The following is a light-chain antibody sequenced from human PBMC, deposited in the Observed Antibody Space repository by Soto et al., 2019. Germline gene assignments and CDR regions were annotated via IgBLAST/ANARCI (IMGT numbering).Light chain of an antibody. CDR2: DAS. Sequence: EFVLTQSPGTLSLSPGERATLSCRASQTVRNNYLAWYQQKPGQAPRLLIYDASSRATGIPARFSGSGSGTEFTLTISSLEPEDFAVYYCQQRSNWPITFGQGTRLEN. V-gene: IGKV3D-20*02. CDR3: QQRSNWPIT. J-gene: IGKJ5*01. CDR1: QTVRNNY.